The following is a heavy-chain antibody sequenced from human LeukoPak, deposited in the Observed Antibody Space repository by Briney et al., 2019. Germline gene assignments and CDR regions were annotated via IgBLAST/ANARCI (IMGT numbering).Heavy chain of an antibody. J-gene: IGHJ5*02. CDR1: GGTFSSYA. Sequence: SVKVSCKASGGTFSSYAISWMRQAPGQGLEWMGRIIPILGIANYAQKFQGRVTITADKSTSTAYMELSSLRSEDTAVYYCARDPPWGYARQINWFDPWGQGTLVTVSS. CDR2: IIPILGIA. V-gene: IGHV1-69*04. CDR3: ARDPPWGYARQINWFDP. D-gene: IGHD5-12*01.